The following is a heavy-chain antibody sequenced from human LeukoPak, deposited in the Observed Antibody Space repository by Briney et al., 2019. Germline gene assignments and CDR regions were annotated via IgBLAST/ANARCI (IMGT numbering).Heavy chain of an antibody. CDR2: INPNSGVT. CDR3: ARGQQWLEAFDY. CDR1: GYTFTGHY. V-gene: IGHV1-2*02. J-gene: IGHJ4*02. D-gene: IGHD6-19*01. Sequence: GASVRVSCKASGYTFTGHYMHWVRQAPGQGLEWMGWINPNSGVTHYPQKFQGRVTMTRDTSIRTAYMEVSSLRSDDTAVYYCARGQQWLEAFDYWGLGTLVTVSS.